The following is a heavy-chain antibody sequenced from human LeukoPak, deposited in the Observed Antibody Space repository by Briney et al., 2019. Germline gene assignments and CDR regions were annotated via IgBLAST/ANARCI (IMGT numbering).Heavy chain of an antibody. Sequence: GGPLRLSCAASGFTFSSYSMNWVRQAPGKGLEWVSSISSSSSYIYYADSVKGRFTISGDNAKNSLYLQMNSLRAEDTAVYYCARVHPYYMDVWGKGTTVTVSS. CDR3: ARVHPYYMDV. CDR1: GFTFSSYS. CDR2: ISSSSSYI. J-gene: IGHJ6*03. V-gene: IGHV3-21*01.